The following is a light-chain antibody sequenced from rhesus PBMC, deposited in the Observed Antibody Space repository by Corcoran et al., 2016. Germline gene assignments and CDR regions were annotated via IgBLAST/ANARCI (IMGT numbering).Light chain of an antibody. V-gene: IGKV3-10*01. Sequence: QVILTQSPATLSLSPGERATLSCRASQSVSSYLAWYQQKPGQAPRLLISGASSRATGIPDRFSGRGSGTDFTLTLSSLEPEDVGVYHCYQHSSGYSFGQGTKVEIK. CDR2: GAS. CDR3: YQHSSGYS. J-gene: IGKJ2*01. CDR1: QSVSSY.